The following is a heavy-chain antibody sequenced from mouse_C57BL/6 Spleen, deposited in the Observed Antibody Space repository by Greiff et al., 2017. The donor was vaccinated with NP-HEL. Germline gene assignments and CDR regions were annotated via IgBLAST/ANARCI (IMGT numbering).Heavy chain of an antibody. Sequence: VQLQQSGAELVMPGASVKLSCKASGYTFTSYWMHWVKQRPGQGLEWIGEIDPSDSYTNYNQKFKGKSTLTVDKSSSTAYMQLSSLTSEDSAVYYCARGGVATPYFDYWGQGTTLTVSS. CDR2: IDPSDSYT. D-gene: IGHD1-1*01. CDR1: GYTFTSYW. J-gene: IGHJ2*01. V-gene: IGHV1-69*01. CDR3: ARGGVATPYFDY.